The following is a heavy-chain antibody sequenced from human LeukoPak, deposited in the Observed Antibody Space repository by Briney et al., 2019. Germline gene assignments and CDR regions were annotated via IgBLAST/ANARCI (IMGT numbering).Heavy chain of an antibody. J-gene: IGHJ4*02. CDR1: GGSISSSSYY. Sequence: PSETLSLTCTVSGGSISSSSYYWGWNRQPPGKGLEWIGSIYYSGSTYYNPSLKSRVTISVDTSKNQFSLKLSSVTAADTAVYYCARVWGLRNRSSGYYYWGQGTLVTVSS. V-gene: IGHV4-39*07. CDR3: ARVWGLRNRSSGYYY. D-gene: IGHD3-22*01. CDR2: IYYSGST.